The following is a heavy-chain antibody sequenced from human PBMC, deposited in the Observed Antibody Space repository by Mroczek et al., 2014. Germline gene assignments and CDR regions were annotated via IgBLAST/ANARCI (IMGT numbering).Heavy chain of an antibody. D-gene: IGHD3-3*01. CDR1: GFTFDDYA. CDR3: AAHYDFWSGPLLGYYYYGMDV. V-gene: IGHV3-9*01. Sequence: VQLVESGGGLVQPGRSLRLSCAASGFTFDDYAMHWVRQAPGKGLEWVSGISWNSGSIGYADSVKGRFTISRDNAKNSLYLQMNSLRAEDTALYYCAAHYDFWSGPLLGYYYYGMDVWGQGTTVT. CDR2: ISWNSGSI. J-gene: IGHJ6*02.